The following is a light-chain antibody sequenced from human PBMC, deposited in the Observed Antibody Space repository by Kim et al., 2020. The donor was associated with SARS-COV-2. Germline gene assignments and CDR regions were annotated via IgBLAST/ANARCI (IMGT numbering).Light chain of an antibody. Sequence: QPVLTQTPSASASLGASVTLTCSLSSGYGHYAIAWHQQQPGKGPRCVMELNHDGSYNKADGIPDRFSGSSSGAARYLSISTLQSEDEADYYCQTWGAGFRVFGSGPKVTVL. CDR1: SGYGHYA. J-gene: IGLJ1*01. CDR3: QTWGAGFRV. V-gene: IGLV4-69*01. CDR2: LNHDGSY.